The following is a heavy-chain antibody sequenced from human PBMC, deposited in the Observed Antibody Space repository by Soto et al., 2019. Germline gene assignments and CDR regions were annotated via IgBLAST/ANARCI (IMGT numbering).Heavy chain of an antibody. J-gene: IGHJ6*02. CDR2: ISYDGTYK. CDR3: ANEVDVAFSSLQYGMDV. CDR1: GYTFTSYY. Sequence: SCKASGYTFTSYYMHWVRQAPGKGLEWVAFISYDGTYKYYADSVRGRFTVYRDNSKSTLFLQMNSLKFEDTAVYVCANEVDVAFSSLQYGMDVWGQGTTVTVSS. D-gene: IGHD5-12*01. V-gene: IGHV3-30*14.